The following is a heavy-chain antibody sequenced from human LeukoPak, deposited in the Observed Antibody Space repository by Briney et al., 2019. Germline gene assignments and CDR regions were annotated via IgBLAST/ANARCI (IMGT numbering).Heavy chain of an antibody. J-gene: IGHJ6*02. Sequence: GGSLRLSCAASGFTFSDSWMSWVRQAPGKGLEWVANMNQDGSAKGYVDSVKGRFTISRDNARNSLYLQVSSLRTEDTAVYYCATYTHWVAGDVWGQGTTVTVSS. CDR3: ATYTHWVAGDV. V-gene: IGHV3-7*01. CDR2: MNQDGSAK. D-gene: IGHD3-16*01. CDR1: GFTFSDSW.